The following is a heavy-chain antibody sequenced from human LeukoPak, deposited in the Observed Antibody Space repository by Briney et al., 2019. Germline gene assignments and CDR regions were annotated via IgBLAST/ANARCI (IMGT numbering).Heavy chain of an antibody. J-gene: IGHJ4*02. D-gene: IGHD1-26*01. CDR2: ISSSSSTI. V-gene: IGHV3-48*02. CDR3: ARDKGLTWESTAFDY. CDR1: GFTFSSYS. Sequence: GGSPRLSCAASGFTFSSYSMNWVRQAPGKGLEWVSYISSSSSTIYYADSVKGRFTISRDNAKNSLYLQMNSLRDEDTAVYYCARDKGLTWESTAFDYWGQGTLVTVSS.